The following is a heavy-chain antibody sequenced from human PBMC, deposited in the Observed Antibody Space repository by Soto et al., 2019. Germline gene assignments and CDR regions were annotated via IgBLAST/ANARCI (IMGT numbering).Heavy chain of an antibody. CDR3: ARNYYDSSDRDYLDY. CDR1: GYTFTSYY. Sequence: ASVKVSCKASGYTFTSYYIHWVRQAPGQGLEWMGWINPITGGTNYAPKFQGRVTMTRDTSITTTYMELSRLRSDDTAVYYCARNYYDSSDRDYLDYWGQGTPVTVSS. CDR2: INPITGGT. J-gene: IGHJ4*02. D-gene: IGHD3-22*01. V-gene: IGHV1-2*02.